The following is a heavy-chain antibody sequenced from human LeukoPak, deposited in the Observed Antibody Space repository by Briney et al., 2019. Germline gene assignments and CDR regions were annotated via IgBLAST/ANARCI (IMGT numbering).Heavy chain of an antibody. CDR2: IRTSAEGANYA. CDR3: ASDQRYAFDY. V-gene: IGHV3-48*02. CDR1: GFSFTDYP. J-gene: IGHJ4*02. D-gene: IGHD3-9*01. Sequence: GGSLRLSCATSGFSFTDYPMNWVRQAPGKGLEWVSDIRTSAEGANYAYYADSVKGRVTISRDDAKNTLYLHMNSLRDDDTAVYYCASDQRYAFDYWGQGILVTVSS.